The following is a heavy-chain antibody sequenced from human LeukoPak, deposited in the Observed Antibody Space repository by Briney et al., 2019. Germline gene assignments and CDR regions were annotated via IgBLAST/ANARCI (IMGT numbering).Heavy chain of an antibody. Sequence: SETLSLTCTVSGGSISSYYWSWIRQPAGKGLEWIGRIYSSGTSNFNPSFNSRVTMSVDTSKNQFSLKLSSVTAADTAVYYCARVVGGNWFDPWGQGTLVTVSS. CDR1: GGSISSYY. CDR2: IYSSGTS. V-gene: IGHV4-4*07. D-gene: IGHD2-15*01. CDR3: ARVVGGNWFDP. J-gene: IGHJ5*02.